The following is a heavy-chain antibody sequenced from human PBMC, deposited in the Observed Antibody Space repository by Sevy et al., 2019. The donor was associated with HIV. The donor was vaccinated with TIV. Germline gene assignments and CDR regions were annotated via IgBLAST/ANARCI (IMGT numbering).Heavy chain of an antibody. CDR3: AREELHPTVTPGFGLVYYGMDV. V-gene: IGHV1-2*02. Sequence: ASVKVSCKASGYTFTGYYMHWVRQAPGQGLEWMGWINPNSGGTNYAQKFQGRVTMTRDTSISTAYMELSRLRSDDTAVYYCAREELHPTVTPGFGLVYYGMDVWGQGTTVTVSS. D-gene: IGHD4-4*01. CDR1: GYTFTGYY. CDR2: INPNSGGT. J-gene: IGHJ6*02.